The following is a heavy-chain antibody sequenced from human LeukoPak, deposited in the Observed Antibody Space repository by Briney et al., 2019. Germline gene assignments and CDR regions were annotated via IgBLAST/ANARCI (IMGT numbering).Heavy chain of an antibody. CDR2: ISASADKT. V-gene: IGHV3-23*01. D-gene: IGHD3-22*01. Sequence: GGSLRLSCAASGFIVSSNYMSWVRQAPGKGLEWVSAISASADKTYYADSVKGRFTISRDNSKGTLYLQMNSLRAEDTALYYCARDFYDSSGYYYDYWGQGTLVTVSS. CDR3: ARDFYDSSGYYYDY. J-gene: IGHJ4*02. CDR1: GFIVSSNY.